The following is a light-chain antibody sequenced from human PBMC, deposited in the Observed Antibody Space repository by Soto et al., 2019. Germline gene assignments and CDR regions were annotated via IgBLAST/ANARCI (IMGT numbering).Light chain of an antibody. V-gene: IGKV2-24*01. CDR3: VQATLFAL. J-gene: IGKJ1*01. CDR2: KIS. Sequence: DIVMTQTPLSSPVTLGQPASISCRSSQSLVHSDGNTYLSWLHQRPAQPPRLLTYKISNRFSGVSDRLSGSGAGTDFTVKISRVVSEDVGIYFCVQATLFALFGQGTELDIK. CDR1: QSLVHSDGNTY.